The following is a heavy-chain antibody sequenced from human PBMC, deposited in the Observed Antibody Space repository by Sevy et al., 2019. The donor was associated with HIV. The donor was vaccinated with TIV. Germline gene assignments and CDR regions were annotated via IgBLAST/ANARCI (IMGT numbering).Heavy chain of an antibody. Sequence: ASVKVSCKASGYTFTSYYMHWVRQAPGQGLEWMGIINPSGGSTSYAQKFQGRVTMTRDTSTSTVYMELSSLRSEDTAVYYCARDHTVTGSSWYGAFDIWGQGTMVTVSS. CDR1: GYTFTSYY. J-gene: IGHJ3*02. V-gene: IGHV1-46*01. D-gene: IGHD6-13*01. CDR3: ARDHTVTGSSWYGAFDI. CDR2: INPSGGST.